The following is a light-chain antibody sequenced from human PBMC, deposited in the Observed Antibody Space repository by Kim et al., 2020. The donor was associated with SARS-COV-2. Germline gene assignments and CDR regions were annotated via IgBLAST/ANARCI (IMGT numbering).Light chain of an antibody. V-gene: IGKV1-39*01. CDR2: DAS. Sequence: ASVGDRVIITCRASQGISSALAWYQQKQGKPPKILIYDASSLQSGVPSRFSGSGSGTDFTLTISSLQPEDFATYYCQQSYSTPVTFGQGTKVDIK. CDR1: QGISSA. J-gene: IGKJ1*01. CDR3: QQSYSTPVT.